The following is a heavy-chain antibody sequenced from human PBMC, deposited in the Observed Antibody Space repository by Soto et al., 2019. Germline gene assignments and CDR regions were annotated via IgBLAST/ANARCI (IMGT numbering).Heavy chain of an antibody. Sequence: GESLKISCAASGFTFSSYAMSWVRQAPGKGLEWVSAISGSGGSTYYADSVKGRFTISRDNSKNTLYLQMNSLRAEDTAVYYCAKDKRLVPSSSSFDYWGQGTLVTVSS. V-gene: IGHV3-23*01. J-gene: IGHJ4*02. D-gene: IGHD6-6*01. CDR3: AKDKRLVPSSSSFDY. CDR2: ISGSGGST. CDR1: GFTFSSYA.